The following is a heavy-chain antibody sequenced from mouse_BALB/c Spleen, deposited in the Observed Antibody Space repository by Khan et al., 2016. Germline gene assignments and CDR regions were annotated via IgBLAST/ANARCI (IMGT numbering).Heavy chain of an antibody. CDR3: ARRSWLVHMDY. Sequence: QVQLKQSGPGLGAPSQNLSITCTVSGFSLTNYGIHWVRQPPGKGLEWLGVIWGGGITHYNSALMPRLNITNDNSKSQVCLKMNRLQTDDTAIYYCARRSWLVHMDYWGRGTTLTVAS. V-gene: IGHV2-9*02. CDR1: GFSLTNYG. J-gene: IGHJ2*01. CDR2: IWGGGIT. D-gene: IGHD2-3*01.